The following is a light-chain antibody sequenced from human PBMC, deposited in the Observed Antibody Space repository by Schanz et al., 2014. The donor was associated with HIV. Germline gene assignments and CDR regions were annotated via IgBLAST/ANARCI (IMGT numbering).Light chain of an antibody. V-gene: IGLV1-40*01. Sequence: QSVLTQPPSVSGAPGQRVTISCTGSSSNIGANYDVHWYQQLPGTAPKLLIFDNTHRPSGVPARFSGSKSGNTASLTISGLQAEDEADYYYSSYTSSNTVLFGGGTKLTVL. CDR1: SSNIGANYD. J-gene: IGLJ2*01. CDR2: DNT. CDR3: SSYTSSNTVL.